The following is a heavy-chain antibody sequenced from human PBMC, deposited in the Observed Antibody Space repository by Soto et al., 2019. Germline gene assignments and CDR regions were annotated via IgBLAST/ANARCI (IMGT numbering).Heavy chain of an antibody. J-gene: IGHJ5*02. V-gene: IGHV4-30-4*01. CDR2: IYYSGST. Sequence: PSETLSLTCTVSGGSISSGDYYWSWIRQPPGKGLEWIGYIYYSGSTYYNPSLKSRVTISVDTSKNQFSLKLSSVTAADTAVYYCARGDDFSWFDPWGQGTLVTVSS. CDR3: ARGDDFSWFDP. D-gene: IGHD3-3*01. CDR1: GGSISSGDYY.